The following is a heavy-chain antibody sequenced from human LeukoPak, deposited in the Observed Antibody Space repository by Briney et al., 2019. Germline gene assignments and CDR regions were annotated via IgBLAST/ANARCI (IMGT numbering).Heavy chain of an antibody. D-gene: IGHD3-16*02. CDR3: ARGKLRLGELSLSDY. J-gene: IGHJ4*02. CDR1: GYTFTSYG. V-gene: IGHV1-18*01. Sequence: ASVKVSCKASGYTFTSYGISWVRQAPGQGLEWMGWISAYNGNTNYAQKLQGRVTMTTDTSTSTAYMELRSLRSDDTAVYYRARGKLRLGELSLSDYWGQGTLVTVAS. CDR2: ISAYNGNT.